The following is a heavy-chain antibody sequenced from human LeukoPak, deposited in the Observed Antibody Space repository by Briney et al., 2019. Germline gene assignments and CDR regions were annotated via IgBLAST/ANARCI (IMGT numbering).Heavy chain of an antibody. V-gene: IGHV3-30-3*01. D-gene: IGHD3-10*01. CDR1: GFTFSSYA. J-gene: IGHJ3*02. CDR3: ARGRSCSGNYYHAAFDI. CDR2: ISYDGSNK. Sequence: GGSLRLSCAASGFTFSSYAMHWVRQAPGKGLEWVAVISYDGSNKYYADSVKGRFTISRDNAKNSLSLQMNRLRAEDTAVYYCARGRSCSGNYYHAAFDIWGQGTMVTVSS.